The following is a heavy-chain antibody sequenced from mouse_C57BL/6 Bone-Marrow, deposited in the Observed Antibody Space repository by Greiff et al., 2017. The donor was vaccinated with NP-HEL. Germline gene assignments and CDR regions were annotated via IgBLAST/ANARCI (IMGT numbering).Heavy chain of an antibody. CDR1: GYTFTDYN. V-gene: IGHV1-18*01. Sequence: EVQLQQSGPELVKPGASVKIPCKASGYTFTDYNMDWVKQSHGKSLEWIGDINPNNGGTIYNQKFKGKATLTVDKSSSTAYMELRSLTSEDTAVYYCARLFGWQVVYAMDYWGQGTSVTVSS. D-gene: IGHD1-1*01. CDR2: INPNNGGT. CDR3: ARLFGWQVVYAMDY. J-gene: IGHJ4*01.